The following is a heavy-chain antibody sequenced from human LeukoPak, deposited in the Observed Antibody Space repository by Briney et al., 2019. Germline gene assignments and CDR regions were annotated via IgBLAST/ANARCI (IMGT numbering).Heavy chain of an antibody. Sequence: SETLSLTCTVSGGSISGYYWTWIRQRQRQGTEWIGEINHSGSTNYNPSLKRRVTISVDTSTYQFSLKLSSVTAADTAVYYCATSYRSSLYDAFNIWGQGTMVTVSS. J-gene: IGHJ3*02. V-gene: IGHV4-34*01. CDR1: GGSISGYY. CDR2: INHSGST. CDR3: ATSYRSSLYDAFNI. D-gene: IGHD6-13*01.